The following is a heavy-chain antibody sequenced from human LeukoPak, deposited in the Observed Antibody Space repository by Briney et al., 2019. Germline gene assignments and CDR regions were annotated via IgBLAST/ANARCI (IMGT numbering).Heavy chain of an antibody. D-gene: IGHD6-13*01. V-gene: IGHV4-59*12. Sequence: SETLSLTCTVSGGSISSYYWSWIRQPPGKGLEWIGYIYYSGSTNYNPSLKSRVTISVDTSKNQFSLKLSSVTAADKAVYYCARAGAAAGSGSLFDTWGQGTLVTVSA. CDR3: ARAGAAAGSGSLFDT. J-gene: IGHJ5*02. CDR1: GGSISSYY. CDR2: IYYSGST.